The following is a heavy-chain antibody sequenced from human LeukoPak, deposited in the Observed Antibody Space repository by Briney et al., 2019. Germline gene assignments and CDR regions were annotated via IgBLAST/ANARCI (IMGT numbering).Heavy chain of an antibody. CDR1: GFTFSGYE. CDR3: ARAASWKQHFVREAY. V-gene: IGHV3-48*03. J-gene: IGHJ4*02. CDR2: ITASGTLT. Sequence: GGSLRLSCAASGFTFSGYEMNWVRQAPGKGLEWISYITASGTLTHYADSVEGRFTISRDNAKNSVYLQMNSLRAEDTAVYYCARAASWKQHFVREAYWGQGTLVTVSS. D-gene: IGHD6-13*01.